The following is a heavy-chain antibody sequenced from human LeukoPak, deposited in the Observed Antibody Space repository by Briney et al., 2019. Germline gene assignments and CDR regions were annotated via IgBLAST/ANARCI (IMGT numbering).Heavy chain of an antibody. D-gene: IGHD3-10*01. CDR1: GFTFSSYS. J-gene: IGHJ6*03. Sequence: PGGSLRLSCAASGFTFSSYSMNWVRQAPGKGLEWVSYISSSSSTIYYADSVKGRFTISRDNAKNSLYLQMNSLRAEDTAVYYCARRSYYYGSGSYYKGPDYYYYYMDVWGKGTTVTVSS. CDR3: ARRSYYYGSGSYYKGPDYYYYYMDV. V-gene: IGHV3-48*01. CDR2: ISSSSSTI.